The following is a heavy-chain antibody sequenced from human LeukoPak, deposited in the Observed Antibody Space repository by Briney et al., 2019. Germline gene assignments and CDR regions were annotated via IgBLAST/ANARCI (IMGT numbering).Heavy chain of an antibody. J-gene: IGHJ4*02. D-gene: IGHD3-22*01. CDR2: ISAYNGNT. Sequence: GASVKVSCKASGYTFTSYGISWVRQAPGQGLEWMGWISAYNGNTNYAQKLQGRVTMTTDTSTSTAYMELRSLRSDDTAVYYCAREANSYDSKTGGDYWGQGTLVTVSS. V-gene: IGHV1-18*01. CDR3: AREANSYDSKTGGDY. CDR1: GYTFTSYG.